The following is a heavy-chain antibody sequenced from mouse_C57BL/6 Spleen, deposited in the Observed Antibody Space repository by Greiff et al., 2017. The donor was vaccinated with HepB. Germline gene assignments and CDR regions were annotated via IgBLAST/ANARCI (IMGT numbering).Heavy chain of an antibody. CDR1: GFSLTSYG. V-gene: IGHV2-5*01. CDR2: IWRGGST. J-gene: IGHJ1*03. CDR3: AKRGSSSRYFDV. Sequence: VKLVESGPGLVQPSQSLSITCTVSGFSLTSYGVHWVRQSPGKGLEWLGVIWRGGSTDYNAAFMSRLSITKDNSKSQVFFKMNSLQADDTAIYYCAKRGSSSRYFDVWGTGTTVTVSS. D-gene: IGHD1-1*01.